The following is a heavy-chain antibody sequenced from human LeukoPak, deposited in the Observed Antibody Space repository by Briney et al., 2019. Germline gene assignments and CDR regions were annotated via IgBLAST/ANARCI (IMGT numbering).Heavy chain of an antibody. CDR2: IYYSGST. V-gene: IGHV4-59*01. J-gene: IGHJ5*02. CDR1: GGSISSYY. D-gene: IGHD2-21*01. Sequence: PSETLSLTCTVSGGSISSYYWSWIRQPPGKGLEWIGYIYYSGSTNYNPSLKSRVTISVDTSKNQFSLKLSSVTAADTAVYYCARALVRNWFDPWGQGTLVTVSS. CDR3: ARALVRNWFDP.